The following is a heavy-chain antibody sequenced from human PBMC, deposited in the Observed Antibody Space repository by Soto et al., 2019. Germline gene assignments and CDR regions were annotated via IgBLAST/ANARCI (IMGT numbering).Heavy chain of an antibody. CDR2: ISGSGGST. D-gene: IGHD3-3*01. CDR1: GFTFSSYA. J-gene: IGHJ6*02. CDR3: AKDRPYSYDFWSGYPSHYYGMDV. V-gene: IGHV3-23*01. Sequence: PGGSLRLSCAASGFTFSSYAMSWVRQAPGKGLEWVSAISGSGGSTYYADSVKGRFTISRDNSKNTLYLQMNSLRAEDTAVYYCAKDRPYSYDFWSGYPSHYYGMDVWGQGTTVTVSS.